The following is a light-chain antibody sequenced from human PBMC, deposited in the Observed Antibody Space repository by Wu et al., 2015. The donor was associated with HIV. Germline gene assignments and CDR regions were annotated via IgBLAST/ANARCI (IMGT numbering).Light chain of an antibody. Sequence: ASVGDRVIITCRQVENNXQLFKLVSTETKGKPLTLLIYGSSTLQSGVPSRFSGSGSGTDFTLIINSLQPEDFATYYCLQERNYPWTFGPGTTVDIK. CDR1: ENNXQL. CDR3: LQERNYPWT. V-gene: IGKV1-39*01. CDR2: GSS. J-gene: IGKJ3*01.